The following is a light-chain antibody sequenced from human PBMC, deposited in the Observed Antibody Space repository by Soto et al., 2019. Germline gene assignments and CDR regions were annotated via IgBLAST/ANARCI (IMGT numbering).Light chain of an antibody. V-gene: IGKV3-20*01. J-gene: IGKJ1*01. Sequence: VSTRPPSSLSLSPGERATLSCRASQSVSSIYLAWYQQKPGQAPRPLIYGASSRATGIPDRFSGSESGTDFTLTISRLEPEDFAVYYCQQYGSSPRTFGQGTKLDIK. CDR1: QSVSSIY. CDR3: QQYGSSPRT. CDR2: GAS.